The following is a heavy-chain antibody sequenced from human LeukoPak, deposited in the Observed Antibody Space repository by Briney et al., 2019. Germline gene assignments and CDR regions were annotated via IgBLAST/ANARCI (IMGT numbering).Heavy chain of an antibody. D-gene: IGHD3-3*01. Sequence: GRSLRLSCAASGFTFSSYAMHWVRQAPGKGLEWVAVISYDGSNKYYADSVKGRFTISRDNSKNTLYLQMNSLRAEDTAVYYCARARKRFLEWLFPSNDAFDIWGQGTMVTVSS. CDR3: ARARKRFLEWLFPSNDAFDI. CDR2: ISYDGSNK. J-gene: IGHJ3*02. V-gene: IGHV3-30-3*01. CDR1: GFTFSSYA.